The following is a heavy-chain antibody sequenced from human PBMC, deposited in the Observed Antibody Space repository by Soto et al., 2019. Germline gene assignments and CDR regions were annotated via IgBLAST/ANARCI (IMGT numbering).Heavy chain of an antibody. D-gene: IGHD2-2*01. CDR3: ARDCLGYCSSTICRGCGTGMDV. V-gene: IGHV3-11*06. Sequence: LRLSCAASGFTFSDYYMSWIRQAPGKGLEWVSYISSSSSYTNYADSVKGRFTISRDNAKNSLYLQMNSLRAEDTAVYYCARDCLGYCSSTICRGCGTGMDVSGQGTTVTVSS. CDR2: ISSSSSYT. CDR1: GFTFSDYY. J-gene: IGHJ6*02.